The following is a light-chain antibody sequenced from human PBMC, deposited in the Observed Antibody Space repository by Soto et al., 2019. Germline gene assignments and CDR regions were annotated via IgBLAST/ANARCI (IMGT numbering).Light chain of an antibody. CDR2: DAS. CDR3: QQYGTPRSVT. Sequence: DIQMTQSPSSLSASLGDRVTITWRASQSISNYLNWYQQKPGKAPKLLIYDASSLQSGVPSRFSGSGSGTDFTLTISSLQPEDFAVYYCQQYGTPRSVTFGQGTRLEIK. CDR1: QSISNY. V-gene: IGKV1-39*01. J-gene: IGKJ5*01.